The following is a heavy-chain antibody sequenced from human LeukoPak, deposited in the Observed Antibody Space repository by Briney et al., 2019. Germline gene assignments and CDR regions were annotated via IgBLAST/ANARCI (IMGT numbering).Heavy chain of an antibody. V-gene: IGHV3-23*01. J-gene: IGHJ6*02. CDR3: AKDWQLVLGYYYGMDV. CDR2: ISGSGGST. D-gene: IGHD6-6*01. CDR1: GFTFSSYA. Sequence: GASLRLSCAASGFTFSSYAMSWVRQAPGKGREWVSSISGSGGSTYYADSVKGRFTISRDNSKNTLYLQMNSLRAEDTAVYYCAKDWQLVLGYYYGMDVWGQETTVTVSS.